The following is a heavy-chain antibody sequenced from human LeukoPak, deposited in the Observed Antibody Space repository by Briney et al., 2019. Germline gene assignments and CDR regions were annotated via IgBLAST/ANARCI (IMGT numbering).Heavy chain of an antibody. CDR2: IYYSGST. V-gene: IGHV4-59*01. CDR3: ARARRRWLQGALLYYFDY. Sequence: SETLSLTCTVSGGSISSYYWSWIRQPPGKGLEWIGYIYYSGSTNYNPSLKSRVTISVDTSKNQFSLKLSSVTAADTAVYYCARARRRWLQGALLYYFDYWGQGTLVTVSS. J-gene: IGHJ4*02. D-gene: IGHD5-24*01. CDR1: GGSISSYY.